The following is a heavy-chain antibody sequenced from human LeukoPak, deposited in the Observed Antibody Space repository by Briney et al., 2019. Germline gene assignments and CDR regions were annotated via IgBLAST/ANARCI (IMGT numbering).Heavy chain of an antibody. J-gene: IGHJ6*03. V-gene: IGHV4-59*08. Sequence: PSETLSLTCTVSGGAIRSYYWSWIRQPPGKGLEWIGHIYYTGSTNYNPSLKSRVTISVDTSKNQFSLKLSSVTAADTAVYYCARHLPRGGSSPAARRYYYYYMDVWGKGTTVTVSS. CDR3: ARHLPRGGSSPAARRYYYYYMDV. CDR2: IYYTGST. D-gene: IGHD6-6*01. CDR1: GGAIRSYY.